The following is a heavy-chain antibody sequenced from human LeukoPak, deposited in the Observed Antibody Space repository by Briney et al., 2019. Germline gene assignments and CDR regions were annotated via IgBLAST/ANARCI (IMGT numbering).Heavy chain of an antibody. CDR2: IYYSGST. Sequence: SETLSLTCTVSGGSISSSSYYWGWIRQPPGKGLEWIGSIYYSGSTYYNPSLKSRVTISVDTSKNQFSLKLSSVTAADTAVYYCTRSYYDYVWGSYRYTSLDTYYFDYWGQGTLVTVSS. CDR1: GGSISSSSYY. V-gene: IGHV4-39*01. CDR3: TRSYYDYVWGSYRYTSLDTYYFDY. D-gene: IGHD3-16*02. J-gene: IGHJ4*02.